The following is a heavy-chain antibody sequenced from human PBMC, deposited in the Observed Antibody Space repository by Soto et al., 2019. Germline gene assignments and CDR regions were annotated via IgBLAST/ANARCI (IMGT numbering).Heavy chain of an antibody. Sequence: GASVKVSCKASGYTFISYGFSWVRQAPGQGLEWMGWISGYNGNTDYAQKFQGRVVMTTDTSTSTAYMELRSLRADDTAVYYCVRDETYSPYYFDYWGQGTPVTVSS. CDR1: GYTFISYG. D-gene: IGHD5-18*01. V-gene: IGHV1-18*01. CDR2: ISGYNGNT. J-gene: IGHJ4*02. CDR3: VRDETYSPYYFDY.